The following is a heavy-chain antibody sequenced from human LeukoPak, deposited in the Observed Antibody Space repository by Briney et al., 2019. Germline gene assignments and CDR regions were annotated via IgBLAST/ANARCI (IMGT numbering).Heavy chain of an antibody. CDR1: GFTFSSYG. D-gene: IGHD3-10*01. J-gene: IGHJ6*03. CDR3: AKDGGVYYMDV. V-gene: IGHV3-33*06. CDR2: IWYDGSNK. Sequence: GGSLRLSCAASGFTFSSYGMHWVRQAPGKGLEWVAVIWYDGSNKYYADSVKRRFTISRDNSKNTLYLQMNSLRAEDTAVYYCAKDGGVYYMDVWGKGTTVTVSS.